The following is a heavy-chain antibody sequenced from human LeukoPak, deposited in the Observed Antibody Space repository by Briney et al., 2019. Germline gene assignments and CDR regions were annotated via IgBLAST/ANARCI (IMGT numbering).Heavy chain of an antibody. CDR1: GYTFTSYG. J-gene: IGHJ4*02. Sequence: ASVKVSCKASGYTFTSYGISWVRQAPGQGLEWMGWISAYNGNTNYAQKLQGRVTMTTDTSTSTAYMELSSLRSEDTAVYYCAGGDSSGYYKYYFDYWGQGTLVTVSS. CDR3: AGGDSSGYYKYYFDY. D-gene: IGHD3-22*01. CDR2: ISAYNGNT. V-gene: IGHV1-18*01.